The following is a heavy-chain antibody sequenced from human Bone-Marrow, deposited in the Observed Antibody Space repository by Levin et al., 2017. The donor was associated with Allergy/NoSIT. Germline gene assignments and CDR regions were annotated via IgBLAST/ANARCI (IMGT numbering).Heavy chain of an antibody. CDR3: AKDFVGRGAFDI. Sequence: GGSLRLSCTASGFTFPSYAMSWVRQAPGKGLEWIFAISGGSSTIYYGDAVKGRFSVSRDNSKNTLFLQMNSLREADTAVYYCAKDFVGRGAFDIWGQGTMVTVSS. V-gene: IGHV3-23*01. CDR1: GFTFPSYA. J-gene: IGHJ3*02. D-gene: IGHD3-3*01. CDR2: ISGGSSTI.